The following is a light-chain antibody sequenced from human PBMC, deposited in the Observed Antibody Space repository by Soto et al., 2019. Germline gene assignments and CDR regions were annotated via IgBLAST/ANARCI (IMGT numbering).Light chain of an antibody. V-gene: IGKV1-5*01. CDR3: QQYHSHWT. Sequence: DNQMTRSPSTLSASVGDRVTITCRASQSISSWLAWYQQKPGKAPKLLIYDASSLESGVPQRFSGGGSGTVFTLTISSLHTDYVSTYCCQQYHSHWTLGQGTKVDIK. CDR2: DAS. J-gene: IGKJ1*01. CDR1: QSISSW.